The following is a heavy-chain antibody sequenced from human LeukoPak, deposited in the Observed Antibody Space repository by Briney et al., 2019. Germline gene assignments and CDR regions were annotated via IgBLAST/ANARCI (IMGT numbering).Heavy chain of an antibody. J-gene: IGHJ4*02. CDR2: INYNGAIT. CDR1: GFTFVDYG. D-gene: IGHD3-3*02. Sequence: GGSLRLSCVASGFTFVDYGLSWVRRAPGKGLEWLCAINYNGAITDYADSVKGRFTISRDNAKNSLYLRMDSLRAEDTALYYCARDRLGPSFSVSHFDLWGQGTLVTVSS. V-gene: IGHV3-20*04. CDR3: ARDRLGPSFSVSHFDL.